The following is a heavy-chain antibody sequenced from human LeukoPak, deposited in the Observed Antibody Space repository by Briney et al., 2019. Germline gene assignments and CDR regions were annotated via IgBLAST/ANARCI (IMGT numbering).Heavy chain of an antibody. CDR3: ARVTRGDGYVDY. J-gene: IGHJ4*02. D-gene: IGHD5-24*01. CDR2: IYYSGST. CDR1: GGPISSSSYY. V-gene: IGHV4-39*07. Sequence: PSETLSLTCTVSGGPISSSSYYWGWIRQPPGKGLEWIGSIYYSGSTYYNPSLKSRVTISVDTSKNQFSLKLSSVTAADTAVYYCARVTRGDGYVDYWGQGTLVTVSP.